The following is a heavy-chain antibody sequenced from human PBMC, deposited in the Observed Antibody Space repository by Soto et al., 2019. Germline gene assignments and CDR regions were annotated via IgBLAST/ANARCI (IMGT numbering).Heavy chain of an antibody. CDR3: AILSN. CDR2: SYSDGTT. CDR1: GFTVSSNY. Sequence: EVQLVETGGGLIQPGGSLRLSCAASGFTVSSNYMNWVRQAPGKGLEWVSISYSDGTTSYADSVKCRFTISRDNFKNTLHLQMNSLRAEDTAVYYCAILSNWGQGTLVTVSS. D-gene: IGHD6-6*01. V-gene: IGHV3-53*02. J-gene: IGHJ4*02.